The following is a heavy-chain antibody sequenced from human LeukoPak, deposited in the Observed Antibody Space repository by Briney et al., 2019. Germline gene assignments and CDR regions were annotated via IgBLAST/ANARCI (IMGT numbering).Heavy chain of an antibody. Sequence: GGSLRLSCAASGFSSSDYWMHWVRHAPGKGLVWVSRMNSDGTTTNYADSVKGRFTISRDNAKNSLYLQMNSLRAEDTAVYYCARGRGPYGWFDPWGQGTLVTVSS. CDR3: ARGRGPYGWFDP. CDR1: GFSSSDYW. J-gene: IGHJ5*02. V-gene: IGHV3-74*01. CDR2: MNSDGTTT. D-gene: IGHD3-10*01.